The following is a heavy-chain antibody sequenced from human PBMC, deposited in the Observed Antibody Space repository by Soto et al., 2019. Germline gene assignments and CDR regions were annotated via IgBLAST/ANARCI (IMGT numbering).Heavy chain of an antibody. Sequence: PSEPLSLTCPVPGGYISSYYWSWIRQPPGKGLEWIGYAYYGGNTNYNPSLKSRVSISVDTSKSQFALKLNSVTAADTAVYYCARHGSRCTNCFAGGVDHWGQGTLVTVSS. V-gene: IGHV4-59*08. D-gene: IGHD2-2*01. CDR3: ARHGSRCTNCFAGGVDH. J-gene: IGHJ4*02. CDR1: GGYISSYY. CDR2: AYYGGNT.